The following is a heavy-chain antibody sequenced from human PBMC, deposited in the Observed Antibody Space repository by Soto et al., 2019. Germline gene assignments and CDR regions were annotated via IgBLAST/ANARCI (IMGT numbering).Heavy chain of an antibody. D-gene: IGHD1-26*01. CDR3: AWGGSSGGWYFDL. J-gene: IGHJ2*01. CDR2: VSPIFGTT. CDR1: GGSFSSPT. V-gene: IGHV1-69*01. Sequence: QVQLVQSGAEVKKPGSSVKVSCKASGGSFSSPTISWVRQAPGQGLEWMGGVSPIFGTTNYAQKFQGRVTITADASSGTAYMELSSLKSEDTAVYYCAWGGSSGGWYFDLWGRGTLVTVSS.